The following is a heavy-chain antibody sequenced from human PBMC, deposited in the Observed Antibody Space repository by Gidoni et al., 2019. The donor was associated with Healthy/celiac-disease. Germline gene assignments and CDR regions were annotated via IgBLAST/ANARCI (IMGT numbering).Heavy chain of an antibody. CDR1: GFTFSSYA. D-gene: IGHD1-7*01. CDR3: ARDIRGNSYYYYGMDV. CDR2: ISYDGSNK. J-gene: IGHJ6*02. Sequence: QVQLVESGGGVVQPGRSLRLSCAASGFTFSSYAMHWVRQAPGKGLGWVAVISYDGSNKYYADSVKGRFTISRDNSKNTLYLQMNSLRAEDTAVYYCARDIRGNSYYYYGMDVWGQGTTVTVSS. V-gene: IGHV3-30-3*01.